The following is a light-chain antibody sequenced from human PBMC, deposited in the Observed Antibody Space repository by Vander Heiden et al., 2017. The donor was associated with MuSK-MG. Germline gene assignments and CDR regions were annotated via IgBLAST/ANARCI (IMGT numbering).Light chain of an antibody. CDR1: QGIRND. J-gene: IGKJ4*01. CDR2: AAS. Sequence: AIQMTQSPSSLSASVGDRVTITCRASQGIRNDLGWYQQKPGKAPKLLIYAASSLQSGVPSRFSGSGSGTDFTLTISILHPEDFATYYCRQDYNYPHTFGGGTKVEIK. V-gene: IGKV1-6*01. CDR3: RQDYNYPHT.